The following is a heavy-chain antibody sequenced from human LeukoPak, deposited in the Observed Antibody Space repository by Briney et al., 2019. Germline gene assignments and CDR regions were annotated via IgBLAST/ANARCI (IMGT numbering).Heavy chain of an antibody. CDR1: NVSISSGSHY. Sequence: SETLSLTCTVSNVSISSGSHYWNWIRQPAGKGLEWIGRIYAGGRSNYNPSLRSRVTISVDTSKNQFSLRLSSVTATDTGVYYCASDHSGWLGLGYWGQGTLVTVSS. V-gene: IGHV4-61*02. D-gene: IGHD6-19*01. CDR2: IYAGGRS. J-gene: IGHJ4*02. CDR3: ASDHSGWLGLGY.